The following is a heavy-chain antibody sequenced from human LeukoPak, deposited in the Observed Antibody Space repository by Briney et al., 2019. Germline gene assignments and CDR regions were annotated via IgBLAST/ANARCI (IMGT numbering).Heavy chain of an antibody. CDR3: VKDRTGTYTLDY. Sequence: GGSLRLSCAASGFTFTSYWMHWVRQAPGKGLVWVSRINLDGSRQHYADSVKGRFTISRDNSKNTLNLQMNSLRAEDTAVYYCVKDRTGTYTLDYWGQGTLVTVSS. CDR1: GFTFTSYW. J-gene: IGHJ4*02. V-gene: IGHV3-74*01. D-gene: IGHD3-10*01. CDR2: INLDGSRQ.